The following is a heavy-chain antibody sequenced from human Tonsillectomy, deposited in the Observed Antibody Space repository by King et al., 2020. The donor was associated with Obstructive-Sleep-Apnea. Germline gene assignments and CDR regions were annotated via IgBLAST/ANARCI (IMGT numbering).Heavy chain of an antibody. CDR3: ARAYDHSGHQFDS. CDR2: IYPSGST. CDR1: GDSINSGGYS. V-gene: IGHV4-30-2*01. J-gene: IGHJ4*02. D-gene: IGHD3-22*01. Sequence: QLQESGSGLVKPSQTLSLTCAVSGDSINSGGYSWSWIQQPPGKGLDWIGYIYPSGSTYYNPSLKRRVAISADRSKNQFSPKLISVTAADTAVYYCARAYDHSGHQFDSWGQGTLVTVSS.